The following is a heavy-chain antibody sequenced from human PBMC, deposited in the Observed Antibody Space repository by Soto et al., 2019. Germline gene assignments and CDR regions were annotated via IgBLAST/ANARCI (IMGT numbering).Heavy chain of an antibody. CDR2: IYYSGST. D-gene: IGHD3-3*01. V-gene: IGHV4-59*01. Sequence: SETLSLTCTVSGGSISSYYWSWIRQPPGKGLEWIGYIYYSGSTNYNPSLKSRVTISVDTSKNQFSLKLSSVTAADTAVYYCARAPYYDFWSGYLTGFDPWGQGTLVTVSS. CDR1: GGSISSYY. J-gene: IGHJ5*02. CDR3: ARAPYYDFWSGYLTGFDP.